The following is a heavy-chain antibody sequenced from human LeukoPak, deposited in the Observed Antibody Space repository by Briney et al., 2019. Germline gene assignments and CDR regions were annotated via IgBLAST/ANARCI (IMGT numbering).Heavy chain of an antibody. CDR3: ARILIVGAPH. V-gene: IGHV3-30-3*01. J-gene: IGHJ4*02. CDR2: ISYDGSNK. Sequence: QTGRSLRLSCAASGFTFSSYAMHWVRQAPGKGLEWVAVISYDGSNKYYADSVKGRFTISRDNSMNTLYLQMNSLRAEDTAVYYCARILIVGAPHWGQGTLVTVSS. D-gene: IGHD1-26*01. CDR1: GFTFSSYA.